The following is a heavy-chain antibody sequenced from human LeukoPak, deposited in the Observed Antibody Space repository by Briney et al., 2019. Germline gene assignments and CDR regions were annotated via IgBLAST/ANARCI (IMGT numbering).Heavy chain of an antibody. V-gene: IGHV4-4*09. CDR3: ARQRDWGLGIDY. CDR1: GGSISIYY. CDR2: IYTSGST. J-gene: IGHJ4*02. Sequence: SETLSLTCTVSGGSISIYYWSWIRQPPGKGLEWIGYIYTSGSTNYNPSLKSRVTISVDTSKNQFSLKLSSVTAADTAVYYCARQRDWGLGIDYWGQGTLVTVSS. D-gene: IGHD7-27*01.